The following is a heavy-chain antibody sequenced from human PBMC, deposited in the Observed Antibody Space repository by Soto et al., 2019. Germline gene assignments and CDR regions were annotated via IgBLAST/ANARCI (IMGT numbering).Heavy chain of an antibody. CDR2: IFANGHT. V-gene: IGHV4-4*07. Sequence: LCGGSISEKYWNWVRQPPGKGLGWIGLIFANGHTDYNPSLKSRVTMSVDASKNQFSLRLTSMTAADTAVYYCVASLAASGLNWLDPWGGATLVTVSS. CDR1: GGSISEKY. D-gene: IGHD6-13*01. J-gene: IGHJ5*02. CDR3: VASLAASGLNWLDP.